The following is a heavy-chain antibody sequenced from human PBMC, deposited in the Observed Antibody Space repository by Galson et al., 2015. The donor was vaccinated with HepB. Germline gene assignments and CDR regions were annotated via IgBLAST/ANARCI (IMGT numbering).Heavy chain of an antibody. CDR1: GGTFSSYA. D-gene: IGHD3/OR15-3a*01. CDR2: IIPIFGTA. CDR3: ARDRDWAFDI. V-gene: IGHV1-69*13. J-gene: IGHJ3*02. Sequence: SVKVSCKASGGTFSSYAISWVRQAPGQGLEWMGGIIPIFGTANYAQKFQGRVTVTADESTSTAYMELSSLRSEDTAVYYCARDRDWAFDIWGQGTMVTVSS.